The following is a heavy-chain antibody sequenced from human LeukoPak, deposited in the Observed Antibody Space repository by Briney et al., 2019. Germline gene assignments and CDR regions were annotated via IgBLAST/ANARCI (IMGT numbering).Heavy chain of an antibody. CDR1: GGSISSYY. CDR2: IYYSGST. CDR3: ARAVDYYDRVDY. J-gene: IGHJ4*02. Sequence: SETVSLTCTVSGGSISSYYWSWIRQPPGKGLEWIGYIYYSGSTNYNPSLKSRVTISVDTSKNQFSLKLSSVTAADTAVYYCARAVDYYDRVDYWGQGTLVTVSS. V-gene: IGHV4-59*01. D-gene: IGHD3-22*01.